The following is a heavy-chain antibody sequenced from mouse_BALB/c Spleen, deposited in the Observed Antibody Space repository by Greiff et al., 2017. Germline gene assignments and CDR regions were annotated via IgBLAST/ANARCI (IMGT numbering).Heavy chain of an antibody. J-gene: IGHJ4*01. CDR1: GYTFTSYW. CDR3: TRCGNYAIDY. D-gene: IGHD1-1*02. Sequence: QVQLQQPGAELVRPGASVKLSCKASGYTFTSYWINWVKQRPGQGLEWIGNIYPSDSYTNYNQKFKDKATLTVDKSSSTAYMQLSRPTSEDSAVYYCTRCGNYAIDYWGQGTSVTVSA. V-gene: IGHV1-69*02. CDR2: IYPSDSYT.